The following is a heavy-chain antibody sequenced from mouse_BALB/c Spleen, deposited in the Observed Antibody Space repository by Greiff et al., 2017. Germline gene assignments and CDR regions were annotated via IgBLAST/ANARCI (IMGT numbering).Heavy chain of an antibody. Sequence: DVMSVESGGGLVQPGGSRKLSCAASGFTFSSFGMHWVRQAPEKGLEWVAYISSGSSTIYYADTVKGRFTISRDNPKNTLFLQMTSLRSEDTAMYYCARYGNYSFDYWGQGTTLTVSS. CDR3: ARYGNYSFDY. CDR1: GFTFSSFG. J-gene: IGHJ2*01. D-gene: IGHD2-1*01. V-gene: IGHV5-17*02. CDR2: ISSGSSTI.